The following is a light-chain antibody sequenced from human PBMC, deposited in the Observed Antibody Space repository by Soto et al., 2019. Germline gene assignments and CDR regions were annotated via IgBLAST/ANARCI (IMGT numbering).Light chain of an antibody. V-gene: IGLV2-14*01. CDR1: SSDVGGYNY. CDR3: SSYTSSSTLRV. Sequence: QSVLTQPASVSGSPGQSITISCTGTSSDVGGYNYVSWYQQHPGKAPKLMIYDVSNRRSGVSNRFSGSKSGNTASLTLSGLQAEYEADYYCSSYTSSSTLRVFGGGTKLTVL. J-gene: IGLJ2*01. CDR2: DVS.